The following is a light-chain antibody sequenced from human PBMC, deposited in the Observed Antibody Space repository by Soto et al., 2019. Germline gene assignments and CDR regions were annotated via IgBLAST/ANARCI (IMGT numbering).Light chain of an antibody. V-gene: IGKV3D-20*01. CDR3: QQYGSSPELA. Sequence: EIVLTQSPATLSLSPGERATLSCGASQSVSSSSLAWYQQKPGLAPRLLIYDASSRATGITDMFSGSGSGTDFTLTISRLEPEDFTVYSCQQYGSSPELAFGGGNKVEIK. CDR1: QSVSSSS. CDR2: DAS. J-gene: IGKJ4*01.